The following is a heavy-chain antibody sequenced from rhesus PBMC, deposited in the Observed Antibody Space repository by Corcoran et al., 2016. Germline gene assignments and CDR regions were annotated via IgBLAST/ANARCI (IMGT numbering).Heavy chain of an antibody. J-gene: IGHJ4*01. CDR3: AKGVRQLENLYY. D-gene: IGHD6-25*01. V-gene: IGHV1-111*02. CDR2: VDPEDGEE. CDR1: GYTFTDYY. Sequence: EVQLVQSGAEVKKPGASVKISCKASGYTFTDYYLHWVRQAPGKGLEWMGRVDPEDGEEKHAQKFQDRGTITADTSTDTAYMELSSLRSEDTAVYYCAKGVRQLENLYYWGQGVLVTVSS.